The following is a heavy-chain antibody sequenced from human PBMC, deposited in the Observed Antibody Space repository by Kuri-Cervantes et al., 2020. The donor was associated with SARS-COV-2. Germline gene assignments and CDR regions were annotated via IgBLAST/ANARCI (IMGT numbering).Heavy chain of an antibody. CDR3: AKDGGGEVWSGYIMDV. D-gene: IGHD3-3*01. J-gene: IGHJ6*02. CDR1: GFNFSRTD. Sequence: GESLKISCAASGFNFSRTDMHWVRQAPGKGLEWVAVISHDGKNKKCIASGRGRFTISRDNSKNTLYLQMNSLRAEDTAVYYCAKDGGGEVWSGYIMDVWGQGTTVTVSS. CDR2: ISHDGKNK. V-gene: IGHV3-30*18.